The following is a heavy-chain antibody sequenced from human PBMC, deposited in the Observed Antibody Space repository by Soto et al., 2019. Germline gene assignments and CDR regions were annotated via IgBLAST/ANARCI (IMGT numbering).Heavy chain of an antibody. V-gene: IGHV4-34*01. CDR2: INHSGST. Sequence: SEALSLTCAVYGGSFSGYYWSWIRQPPGKGLEWIGEINHSGSTNYNPSLKSRVTISVDTSKNQFSLKLSSVTAADTAVYYCARGRYFDWFDPWGQGTLVT. J-gene: IGHJ5*02. D-gene: IGHD3-9*01. CDR1: GGSFSGYY. CDR3: ARGRYFDWFDP.